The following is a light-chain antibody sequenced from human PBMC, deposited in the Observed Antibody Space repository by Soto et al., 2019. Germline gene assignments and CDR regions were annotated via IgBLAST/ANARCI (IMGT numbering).Light chain of an antibody. V-gene: IGKV3-20*01. CDR2: AAS. J-gene: IGKJ2*01. CDR1: ENVRNSF. CDR3: HQYGSSAYT. Sequence: EIVLTQSTGTLSLSPGERATLSCRASENVRNSFLAWYQQKPGQAPRLLISAASSGATGIPDRFSGSGSGTDFTLTIGRLEPEDFAVYYCHQYGSSAYTFGQGTKLEIK.